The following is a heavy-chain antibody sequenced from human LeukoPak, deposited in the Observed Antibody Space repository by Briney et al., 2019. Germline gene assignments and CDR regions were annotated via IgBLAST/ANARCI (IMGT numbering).Heavy chain of an antibody. Sequence: GSLRLSCAASGFTFSDYYMNWIRQAPGKGLEWLSYISSSGSTIYYADSVKGRFTISRDNAKNSLYLQMNSLRAEDTAVYYCASGLNTVTVPFDYWGQGTLVTVSS. CDR2: ISSSGSTI. CDR3: ASGLNTVTVPFDY. D-gene: IGHD4-17*01. J-gene: IGHJ4*02. V-gene: IGHV3-11*01. CDR1: GFTFSDYY.